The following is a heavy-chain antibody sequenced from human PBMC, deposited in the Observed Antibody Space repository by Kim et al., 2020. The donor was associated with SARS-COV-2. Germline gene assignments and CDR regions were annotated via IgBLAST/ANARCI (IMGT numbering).Heavy chain of an antibody. J-gene: IGHJ4*02. Sequence: YNADSGEGRFTISRDNSKNTLYLQMNSLRAEDTAVYYCAKGAGGYYFDYWGQGTLVTVSS. V-gene: IGHV3-23*01. CDR3: AKGAGGYYFDY. D-gene: IGHD3-16*01.